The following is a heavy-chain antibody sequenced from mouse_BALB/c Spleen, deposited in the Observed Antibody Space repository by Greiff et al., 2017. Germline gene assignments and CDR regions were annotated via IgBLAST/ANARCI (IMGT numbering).Heavy chain of an antibody. D-gene: IGHD2-10*01. Sequence: QVQLQQPGAELVRPGASVKLSCKASGYTFTSYWINWVKQRPGQGLEWIGNIYPSDSYTNYNQKFKDKATLTVDKSSSTAYMQLSSPTSEDSAVYYCTRSSYRPDAMDYWGQGTSVTVSS. V-gene: IGHV1-69*02. CDR2: IYPSDSYT. J-gene: IGHJ4*01. CDR3: TRSSYRPDAMDY. CDR1: GYTFTSYW.